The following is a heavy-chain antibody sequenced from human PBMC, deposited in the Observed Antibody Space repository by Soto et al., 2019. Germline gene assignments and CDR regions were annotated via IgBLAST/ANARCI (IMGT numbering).Heavy chain of an antibody. D-gene: IGHD2-15*01. CDR2: IYYSGST. J-gene: IGHJ4*02. CDR1: GGSVSSATYY. CDR3: ASGDCSSSSCYSHFDS. Sequence: QVQLQESGPGLVKPSETLSLTCTVSGGSVSSATYYWSWIRQPPGKGLEWIGYIYYSGSTTYNPSLKSRVTISADTSKKQVALMVTSVTTADTAIYYCASGDCSSSSCYSHFDSWGQGALITVSS. V-gene: IGHV4-61*01.